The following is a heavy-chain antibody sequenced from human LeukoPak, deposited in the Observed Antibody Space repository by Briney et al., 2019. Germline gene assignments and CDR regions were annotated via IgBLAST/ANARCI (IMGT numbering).Heavy chain of an antibody. CDR3: ARGDDSSGYFPHY. Sequence: GGSLRLSCAASAFSLNAYNMNWVRQAPGKGLEWVSSISYTGTYIYYADSVEGRFTISRDNAKNSLYLQMNSLRAEDTAVYYCARGDDSSGYFPHYWGQGTLVTVSS. J-gene: IGHJ4*02. D-gene: IGHD3-22*01. CDR1: AFSLNAYN. CDR2: ISYTGTYI. V-gene: IGHV3-21*01.